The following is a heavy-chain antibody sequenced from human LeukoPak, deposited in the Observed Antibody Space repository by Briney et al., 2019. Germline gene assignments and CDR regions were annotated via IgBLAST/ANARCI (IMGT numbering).Heavy chain of an antibody. Sequence: GGSLRLSCAASGFTFSSYAMHWVRQAPGKGLEWVAVISYDGSNKYYADSVKGRFTISRDNSKNTLYLQMNSLRAEDTAVYYCAHGDWDYYYYYMDVWGKGTTVTISS. D-gene: IGHD4-17*01. CDR2: ISYDGSNK. CDR1: GFTFSSYA. V-gene: IGHV3-30*04. CDR3: AHGDWDYYYYYMDV. J-gene: IGHJ6*03.